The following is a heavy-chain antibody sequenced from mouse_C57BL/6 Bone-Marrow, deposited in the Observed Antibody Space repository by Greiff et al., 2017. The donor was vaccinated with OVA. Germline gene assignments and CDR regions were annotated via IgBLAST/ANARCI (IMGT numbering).Heavy chain of an antibody. J-gene: IGHJ2*01. CDR3: ASLITTVGY. V-gene: IGHV1-42*01. CDR2: INPSTGGT. D-gene: IGHD1-1*01. CDR1: GYSFTGYS. Sequence: EVQLQQSGPELVKPGASVTISCKASGYSFTGYSLNWVKQSPEKSLEWIGEINPSTGGTTYNQKFKAKATLTVDKASSTAYMQLKSLTSEDSAVYYCASLITTVGYWGQGTTLTVSS.